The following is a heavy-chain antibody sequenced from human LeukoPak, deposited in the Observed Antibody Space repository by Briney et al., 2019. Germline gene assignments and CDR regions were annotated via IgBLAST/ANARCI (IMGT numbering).Heavy chain of an antibody. J-gene: IGHJ3*02. Sequence: SETLSLTCTVSGGSVSSSSYYWGWIRQPPGKGLEWIGSIYYSGSTYYNPSLKGRVSISVDTSKNQFSLKLSSVTAADTAVYYCARAGVVPAAINRAFDIWGQGSVVTVSS. CDR2: IYYSGST. CDR1: GGSVSSSSYY. CDR3: ARAGVVPAAINRAFDI. D-gene: IGHD2-2*02. V-gene: IGHV4-39*07.